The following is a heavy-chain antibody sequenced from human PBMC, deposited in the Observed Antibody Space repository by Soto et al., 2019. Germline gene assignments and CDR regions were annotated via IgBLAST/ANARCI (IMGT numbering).Heavy chain of an antibody. CDR1: GFSLSPYT. CDR2: MINSGNAV. D-gene: IGHD4-17*01. V-gene: IGHV3-48*01. CDR3: SRDEYGDV. Sequence: GRSLRLSCTASGFSLSPYTMKWVRQAPGKGLEWVSYMINSGNAVYYADSVRGRFTISRDIAKNSVYLQMNSLRVDDTAVYYCSRDEYGDVWGKGNTVTVSS. J-gene: IGHJ6*04.